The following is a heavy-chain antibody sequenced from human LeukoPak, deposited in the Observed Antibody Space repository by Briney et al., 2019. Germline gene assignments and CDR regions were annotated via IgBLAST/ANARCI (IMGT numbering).Heavy chain of an antibody. CDR1: GFTFSSYA. CDR2: IRYDGDTK. D-gene: IGHD4-17*01. Sequence: GGSLRLSCAASGFTFSSYAMYWVRQAPGKGLEWVTFIRYDGDTKYYADSVKGRFTISRDNSKNTVFLQMESLRRDDSAVYFCARAYSDNGGYFQQWGQGTLVTVSS. J-gene: IGHJ1*01. CDR3: ARAYSDNGGYFQQ. V-gene: IGHV3-30*02.